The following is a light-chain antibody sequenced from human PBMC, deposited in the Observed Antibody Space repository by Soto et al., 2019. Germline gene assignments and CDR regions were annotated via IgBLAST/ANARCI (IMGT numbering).Light chain of an antibody. CDR1: SSNIGSNY. CDR3: AAWDDSLSDVL. J-gene: IGLJ2*01. V-gene: IGLV1-47*01. Sequence: QSVLTQPPSASGTPGQRVTISCSGGSSNIGSNYVYGYQQLPGTAPKLLIYSNDQRPSGVSGRFSGSKSGTSASLAISGLRSEDEADYYCAAWDDSLSDVLFGGGTQLTVL. CDR2: SND.